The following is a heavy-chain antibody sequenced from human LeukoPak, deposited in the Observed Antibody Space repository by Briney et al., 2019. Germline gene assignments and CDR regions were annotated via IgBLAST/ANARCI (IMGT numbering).Heavy chain of an antibody. CDR3: ARDPDRGRDGYTYYFDY. J-gene: IGHJ4*02. CDR2: ISYDGSNK. Sequence: GGSLRLSCAASGFTFSSYAMHWVRQAPGKGLEWVAVISYDGSNKYYADSVKGRFTISRDNSKNTLYLQMNSLRAEDTAVYYCARDPDRGRDGYTYYFDYWGQGTLVTASS. V-gene: IGHV3-30-3*01. CDR1: GFTFSSYA. D-gene: IGHD5-24*01.